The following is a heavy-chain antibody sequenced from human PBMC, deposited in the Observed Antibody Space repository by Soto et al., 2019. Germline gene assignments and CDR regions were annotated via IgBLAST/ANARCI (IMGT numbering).Heavy chain of an antibody. D-gene: IGHD6-13*01. CDR2: IYYSGST. Sequence: SETLSLACTVSGGSISSGGYYWSWIRQHPGKGLEWIGYIYYSGSTYYNPSLKSRVTISVDTSKNQFSLKLSSVTAADTAVYYCARVGDSGYSSSGNAFDIWGQGTMVTVSS. V-gene: IGHV4-31*03. CDR3: ARVGDSGYSSSGNAFDI. J-gene: IGHJ3*02. CDR1: GGSISSGGYY.